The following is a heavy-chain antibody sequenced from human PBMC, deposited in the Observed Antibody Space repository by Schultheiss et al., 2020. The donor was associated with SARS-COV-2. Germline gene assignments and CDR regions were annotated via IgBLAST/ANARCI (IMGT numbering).Heavy chain of an antibody. CDR2: ISAYNGNT. CDR3: ARDITIVGVVMGGMDV. CDR1: GYTFTSYG. Sequence: GESLKISCKASGYTFTSYGISWVRQAPGQGLEWMGWISAYNGNTNYAQKLQGRVTMTTDTSTSTAYMELRSLRSDDTAVYYCARDITIVGVVMGGMDVWGQGTTVTVSS. D-gene: IGHD3-3*01. V-gene: IGHV1-18*04. J-gene: IGHJ6*02.